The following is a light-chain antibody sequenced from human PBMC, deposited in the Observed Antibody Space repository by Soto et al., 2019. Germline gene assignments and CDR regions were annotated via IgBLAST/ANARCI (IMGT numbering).Light chain of an antibody. CDR3: QTWGTGVV. J-gene: IGLJ2*01. V-gene: IGLV4-69*01. CDR1: SGHSSYA. Sequence: QSVLTQSPSASASLGASVKLTCTLSSGHSSYAIAWHQQQPEKGPRYLMKLNSDGSHSKGDGIPDRFSGSGSGAERYLTISSLQSEDEADYYCQTWGTGVVFGGGTQLTVL. CDR2: LNSDGSH.